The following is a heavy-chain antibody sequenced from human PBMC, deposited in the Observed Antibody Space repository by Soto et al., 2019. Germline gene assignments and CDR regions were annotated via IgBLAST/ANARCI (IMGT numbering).Heavy chain of an antibody. CDR2: ISYDGSNK. J-gene: IGHJ4*02. D-gene: IGHD3-22*01. CDR3: AKEYTTYYYDSSGYYPLAY. V-gene: IGHV3-30*18. CDR1: GFTFSSYG. Sequence: PGGSLRLSCAASGFTFSSYGMHWVRQAPGKGLEWVAVISYDGSNKYYADSVKGRFTISRDNSKNTLYLQMNSLRAEDTAVYYCAKEYTTYYYDSSGYYPLAYWGQGTLVTVSS.